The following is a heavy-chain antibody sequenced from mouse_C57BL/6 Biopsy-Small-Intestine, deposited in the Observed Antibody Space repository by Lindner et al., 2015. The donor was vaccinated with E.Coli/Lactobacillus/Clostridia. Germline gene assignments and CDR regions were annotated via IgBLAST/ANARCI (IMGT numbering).Heavy chain of an antibody. Sequence: VQLQESGPDLVKPGASVKISCKASGYVFSTSWINWVKQRPGKGLEWIGRIYPGDGDTYYNGKFKGKATLTADESSSTAYMQLSSLTSEDSAVYFCARQFGPFDFWGQGTTLTVSS. D-gene: IGHD3-1*01. CDR3: ARQFGPFDF. CDR2: IYPGDGDT. J-gene: IGHJ2*01. V-gene: IGHV1-82*01. CDR1: GYVFSTSW.